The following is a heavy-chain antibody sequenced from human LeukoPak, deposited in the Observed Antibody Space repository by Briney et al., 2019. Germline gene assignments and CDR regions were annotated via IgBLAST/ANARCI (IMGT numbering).Heavy chain of an antibody. V-gene: IGHV3-74*01. J-gene: IGHJ4*02. Sequence: PGGSLRLSCAAYGFTFSSYWMHWVRQAPGKGLVWVSRINSDGSSTSYADSVKGRFTISRDNAKNTLYLQMNSLRAEDTAVYYCARAMIVVSNQFDYWGQGTLVTVSS. CDR2: INSDGSST. CDR3: ARAMIVVSNQFDY. CDR1: GFTFSSYW. D-gene: IGHD3-22*01.